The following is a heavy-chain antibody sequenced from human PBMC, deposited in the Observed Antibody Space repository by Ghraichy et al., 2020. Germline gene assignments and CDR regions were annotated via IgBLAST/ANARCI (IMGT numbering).Heavy chain of an antibody. CDR1: GDSVSSNRYY. J-gene: IGHJ2*01. Sequence: SETLSLTCTVSGDSVSSNRYYWSWIRQPPGKGLEWIDYIYYTGDNDYNSSLRSRVTISLDTSKNQFSLQVRSVTAADTAVYYCARDEEWRGYFDLWGRGTLVTVSS. CDR2: IYYTGDN. CDR3: ARDEEWRGYFDL. D-gene: IGHD3-3*01. V-gene: IGHV4-61*01.